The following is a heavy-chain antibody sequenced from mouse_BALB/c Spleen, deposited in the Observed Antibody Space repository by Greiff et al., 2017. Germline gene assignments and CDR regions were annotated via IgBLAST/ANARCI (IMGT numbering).Heavy chain of an antibody. CDR1: GYTFTSYT. V-gene: IGHV1-4*02. CDR3: AMWFRPEAMDY. Sequence: VQLQQSAAELARPGASVKMSCKASGYTFTSYTMHWVKQRPGKGLEWIGYINPSSGYTEYNQKFKDKTTLTVDKSSSTAYMQLRSLTSEDSAVYYCAMWFRPEAMDYWGQGTSVTVSS. D-gene: IGHD1-1*02. CDR2: INPSSGYT. J-gene: IGHJ4*01.